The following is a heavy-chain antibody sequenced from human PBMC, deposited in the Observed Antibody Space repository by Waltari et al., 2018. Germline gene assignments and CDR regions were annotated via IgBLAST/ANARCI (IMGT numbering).Heavy chain of an antibody. D-gene: IGHD3-10*01. V-gene: IGHV4-59*01. CDR2: IYYSGST. CDR3: ARDGSMVRGVPNAFDI. J-gene: IGHJ3*02. CDR1: GGSISSYY. Sequence: QVQLQESGPGLVKPSETLSLTCTVSGGSISSYYWSWIRQPPGKGLEWIGYIYYSGSTNYNPSLKSRVTISVDTSKNQFSLKLSSVTAADTAVYYCARDGSMVRGVPNAFDIWGQGTTVTVSS.